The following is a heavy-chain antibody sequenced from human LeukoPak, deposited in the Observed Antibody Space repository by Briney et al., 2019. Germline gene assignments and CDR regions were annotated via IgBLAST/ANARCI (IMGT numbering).Heavy chain of an antibody. Sequence: GGSLRLSCAASGFTFSSYSWNWVRQAPGKGLEWVSSISSSSSYIYYADSVKGRFTISRDNAKNSLYLQMNSLRAEDTAVYYCARDRNHYDSSGYYGDYYYYMDVWGKGTTVTVSS. V-gene: IGHV3-21*01. CDR1: GFTFSSYS. CDR2: ISSSSSYI. J-gene: IGHJ6*03. D-gene: IGHD3-22*01. CDR3: ARDRNHYDSSGYYGDYYYYMDV.